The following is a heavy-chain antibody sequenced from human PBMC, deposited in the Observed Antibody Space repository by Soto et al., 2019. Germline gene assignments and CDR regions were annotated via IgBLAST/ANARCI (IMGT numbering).Heavy chain of an antibody. V-gene: IGHV3-9*01. CDR2: ISWNSNNV. CDR1: GFTFDDYA. D-gene: IGHD2-15*01. Sequence: EVQLVESGGGLVQPGRSLRLSCAASGFTFDDYAMHWVRQAPGKGLEWVSGISWNSNNVGYVDSVKGRFTISRDNAKNSLYLQMNSLRAEDTAWYYCAKGGEGYGSSGNCYFDYWGQGTLVTVSS. J-gene: IGHJ4*02. CDR3: AKGGEGYGSSGNCYFDY.